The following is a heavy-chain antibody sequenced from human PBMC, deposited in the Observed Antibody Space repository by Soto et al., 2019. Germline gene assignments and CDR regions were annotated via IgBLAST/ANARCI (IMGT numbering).Heavy chain of an antibody. CDR3: ARDLPEYSSGWYDGY. D-gene: IGHD6-19*01. CDR1: GFTFSSYS. CDR2: ISGSSTYI. J-gene: IGHJ4*02. Sequence: GGSLSLSCAASGFTFSSYSMHWVRQAPGKGLEWVSSISGSSTYIFYADSVKGRFTISRDNAKNSLYLQMNSLRAEDTAVYYCARDLPEYSSGWYDGYWGQGTLVTVSS. V-gene: IGHV3-21*01.